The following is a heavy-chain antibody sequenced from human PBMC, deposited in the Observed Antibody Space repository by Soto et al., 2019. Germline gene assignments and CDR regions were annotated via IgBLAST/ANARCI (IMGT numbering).Heavy chain of an antibody. CDR1: NASISSRKW. J-gene: IGHJ3*02. Sequence: QVQLQESGPGLVKPSGTLSLTCTVSNASISSRKWWTWVRQTPGKGLEWIGEIYHCGSINHKPSLKSRVTMSVDKSNNQVSLKMTSVTAADTAVYYCASKFGELLADAFDIWGQGTVVTVSS. CDR2: IYHCGSI. CDR3: ASKFGELLADAFDI. V-gene: IGHV4-4*02. D-gene: IGHD3-10*01.